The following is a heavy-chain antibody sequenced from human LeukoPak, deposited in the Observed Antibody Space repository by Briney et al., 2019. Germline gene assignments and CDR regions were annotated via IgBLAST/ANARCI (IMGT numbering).Heavy chain of an antibody. V-gene: IGHV3-23*01. CDR2: ISGSGGST. J-gene: IGHJ4*02. D-gene: IGHD5-18*01. CDR1: GFTFSSYG. Sequence: GGSLRLSCAASGFTFSSYGMSWVRQAPGKGLEWVSAISGSGGSTYYADSVKGRFTISRDNSKNTLYLQMNSLRAEDTAVYYCAKARGAIQLWLLDYWGQGTLVTVSS. CDR3: AKARGAIQLWLLDY.